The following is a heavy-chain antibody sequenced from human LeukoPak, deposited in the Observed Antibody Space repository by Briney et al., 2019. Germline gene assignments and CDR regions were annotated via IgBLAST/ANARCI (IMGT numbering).Heavy chain of an antibody. V-gene: IGHV3-7*01. Sequence: SGGSLRLSCAASGFTFSSYWMSWVRQAPGKGLEWVANIKQGGSEKYYVDSVKGRFTISRDNAKNSLYLQMNSLRAEDTAVYYCARVSPNTVTTLHYFDYWGQGTLVTVSS. CDR1: GFTFSSYW. CDR3: ARVSPNTVTTLHYFDY. D-gene: IGHD4-17*01. J-gene: IGHJ4*02. CDR2: IKQGGSEK.